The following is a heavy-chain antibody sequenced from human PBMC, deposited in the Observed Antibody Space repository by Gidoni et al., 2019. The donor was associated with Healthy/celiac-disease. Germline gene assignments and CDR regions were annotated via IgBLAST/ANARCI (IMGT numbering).Heavy chain of an antibody. Sequence: QVQLVQSGEEVQKPGSSVKVSCKASGGTFISYAISGVRQAPGQGLEWMGGIIPIFGTANYAQKFQGRVTITADKSTSTAYMELSSLRSEDTAVYYCARAEQTYSSSTAVFDYWGQGTLVTVSS. CDR3: ARAEQTYSSSTAVFDY. J-gene: IGHJ4*02. D-gene: IGHD6-6*01. V-gene: IGHV1-69*06. CDR1: GGTFISYA. CDR2: IIPIFGTA.